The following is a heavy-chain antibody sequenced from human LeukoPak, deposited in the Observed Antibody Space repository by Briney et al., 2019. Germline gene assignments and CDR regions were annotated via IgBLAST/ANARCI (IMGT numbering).Heavy chain of an antibody. CDR2: IKQDGSEK. D-gene: IGHD1-26*01. J-gene: IGHJ5*02. CDR3: ARVGGSYWGWFDP. V-gene: IGHV3-7*01. CDR1: SFNFNNYA. Sequence: PGGSLRLSCAASSFNFNNYAMSWVRQAPGKGLEWVANIKQDGSEKYYVDSVKGRLTISRDNAKNSLYLQMNSLRAEDTAVYYCARVGGSYWGWFDPWGQGTLVTVSS.